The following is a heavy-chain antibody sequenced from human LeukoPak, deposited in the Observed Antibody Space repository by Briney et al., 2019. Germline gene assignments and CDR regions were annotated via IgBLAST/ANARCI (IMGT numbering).Heavy chain of an antibody. Sequence: SVKVSCKASGGTFSSYAISWVRQAPGQGLEWMGGIIPIFGTANYAQKFQGRVTITADESTSTAYMELSSLRSEDTAVYYCARANSYYDYVWGSYRPDAFDIWGQGTMVTVSS. J-gene: IGHJ3*02. D-gene: IGHD3-16*02. CDR2: IIPIFGTA. CDR3: ARANSYYDYVWGSYRPDAFDI. CDR1: GGTFSSYA. V-gene: IGHV1-69*13.